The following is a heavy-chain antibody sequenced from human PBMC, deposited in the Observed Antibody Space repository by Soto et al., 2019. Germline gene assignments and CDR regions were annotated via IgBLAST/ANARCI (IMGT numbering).Heavy chain of an antibody. D-gene: IGHD3-10*01. CDR2: IVVGSGHT. V-gene: IGHV1-58*01. J-gene: IGHJ6*02. Sequence: ASVKVSCKASGISFAYSAVQWVRQTRGQRLEWIGWIVVGSGHTNYTQKFQERVSITRDMSTSTAYMELSSLRSDDTAVYFCAADTPSGDMDVWGQGTTVTVSS. CDR1: GISFAYSA. CDR3: AADTPSGDMDV.